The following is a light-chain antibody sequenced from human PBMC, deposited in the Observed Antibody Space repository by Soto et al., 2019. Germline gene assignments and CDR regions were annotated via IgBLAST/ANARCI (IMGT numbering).Light chain of an antibody. V-gene: IGKV1-39*01. CDR1: QTIMSD. CDR2: AAS. J-gene: IGKJ1*01. CDR3: QQSYNSPQT. Sequence: VSITWQASQTIMSDWNWYQLNTGKPPRLLIYAASSLQSGVPSRFSGSGSGTDFTLTISSLQPEDFATYSCQQSYNSPQTVGRGTKVDSK.